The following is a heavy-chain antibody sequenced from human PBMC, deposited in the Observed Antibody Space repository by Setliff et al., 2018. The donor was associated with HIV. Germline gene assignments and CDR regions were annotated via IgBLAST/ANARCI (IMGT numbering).Heavy chain of an antibody. D-gene: IGHD3-10*01. CDR1: GGSISSSNW. CDR3: AAKPMIRGRPFAF. CDR2: IYHSGVT. V-gene: IGHV4-4*02. Sequence: SETLSLTCAVSGGSISSSNWWSWVRQPPGKGLECIGEIYHSGVTYYNPSFKSRVNISLDLSKNQFSLRLTGLSGADTATYFCAAKPMIRGRPFAFWGQPTLVTVSS. J-gene: IGHJ4*02.